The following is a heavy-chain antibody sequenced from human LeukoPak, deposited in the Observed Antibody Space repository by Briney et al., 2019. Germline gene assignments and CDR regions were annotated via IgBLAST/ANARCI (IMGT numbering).Heavy chain of an antibody. CDR3: AKGSYYNSPCYFDY. CDR1: GFTFSSYE. D-gene: IGHD3-16*01. Sequence: GGSLRLSCAASGFTFSSYEMHWVRQAPGKGLEWVSYISSSDNTIYYADSVKGRFTISRDNAKNSLYLQMNSLRAEDTALYYCAKGSYYNSPCYFDYWGQGTLVTVSS. J-gene: IGHJ4*02. V-gene: IGHV3-48*03. CDR2: ISSSDNTI.